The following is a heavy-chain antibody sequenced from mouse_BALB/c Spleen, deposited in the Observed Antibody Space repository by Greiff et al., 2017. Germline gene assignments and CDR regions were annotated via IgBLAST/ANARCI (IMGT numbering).Heavy chain of an antibody. CDR2: IWGDGST. CDR1: GFSLTGYG. J-gene: IGHJ4*01. Sequence: QVQLQQSGPGLVAPSQSLSITCTVSGFSLTGYGVNWVRQPPGKGLEWLGMIWGDGSTDYNSALKSRLSISKDNSKSQVFLKMNSLQTDDTARYYCASHYYGSSHYYAMDYWGQGTSVTVSS. D-gene: IGHD1-1*01. V-gene: IGHV2-6-7*01. CDR3: ASHYYGSSHYYAMDY.